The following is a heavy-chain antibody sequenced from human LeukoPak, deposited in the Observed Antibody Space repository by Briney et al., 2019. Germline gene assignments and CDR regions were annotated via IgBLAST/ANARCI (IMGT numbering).Heavy chain of an antibody. V-gene: IGHV3-23*01. CDR1: GFTFSSYS. CDR2: VTSSGGST. CDR3: AKTMGAIDHDC. Sequence: GGSLRLSCAASGFTFSSYSMNWVHQAPGKGLEWVSTVTSSGGSTYYADSVKGRFTNSRDNSKNTLYLQMNSLRAEDTAVYYCAKTMGAIDHDCWGQGTLVTVSS. D-gene: IGHD1-26*01. J-gene: IGHJ4*02.